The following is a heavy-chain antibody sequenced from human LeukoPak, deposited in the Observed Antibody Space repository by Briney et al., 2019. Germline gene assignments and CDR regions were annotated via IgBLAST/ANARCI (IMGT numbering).Heavy chain of an antibody. Sequence: GGSLRLSCAASGFTFDDYTMHWVRQAPGKGLEWVSLISWDGGSTYYADSVKGRFTISRDNRKNSLYLQMNSLSTEDTALYYCAKGDGYNFEQGLIDYWGQGTLVTVSS. CDR3: AKGDGYNFEQGLIDY. CDR2: ISWDGGST. D-gene: IGHD5-24*01. CDR1: GFTFDDYT. J-gene: IGHJ4*02. V-gene: IGHV3-43*01.